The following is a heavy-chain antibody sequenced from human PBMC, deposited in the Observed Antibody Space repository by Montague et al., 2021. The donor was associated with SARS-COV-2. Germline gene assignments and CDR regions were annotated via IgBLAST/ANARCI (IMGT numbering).Heavy chain of an antibody. V-gene: IGHV4-61*02. CDR2: IRTTGHT. CDR1: GASISTGIYY. D-gene: IGHD1-26*01. J-gene: IGHJ4*02. CDR3: ARFGSGTLEFDL. Sequence: TLSLTCTVSGASISTGIYYWSWIRQPAGKGLEWIGRIRTTGHTDYNSSLKSRVFMSVDTSTNQFSLSLTSVTAPDTAVYFCARFGSGTLEFDLWGQGTLVTVSS.